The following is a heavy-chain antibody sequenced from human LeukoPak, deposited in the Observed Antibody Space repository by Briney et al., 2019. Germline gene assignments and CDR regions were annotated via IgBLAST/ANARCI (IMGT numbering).Heavy chain of an antibody. CDR1: GFTFSDYY. CDR3: ARGDCSGGSCYSFGYYMDV. J-gene: IGHJ6*03. Sequence: GGSLRLSCAASGFTFSDYYMSWIRQAPGKGLEWVSYISSSGSTIYYADSVKGRFTISRDNAENSLYLQMNSLRAEDTAVYYCARGDCSGGSCYSFGYYMDVWGKGTTVTVSS. V-gene: IGHV3-11*01. D-gene: IGHD2-15*01. CDR2: ISSSGSTI.